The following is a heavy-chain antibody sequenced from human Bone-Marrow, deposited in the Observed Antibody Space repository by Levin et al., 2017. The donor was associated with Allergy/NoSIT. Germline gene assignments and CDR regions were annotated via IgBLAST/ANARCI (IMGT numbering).Heavy chain of an antibody. CDR1: GFSLSTSGMC. CDR2: IDWDDDK. J-gene: IGHJ4*02. Sequence: QTLSLTCTFSGFSLSTSGMCVSWIRQPPGKALEWLALIDWDDDKYYSTSLKTRLTISKDTSKNQVVLTMTNMDPVDTATYYCARTDPVGITFGGAAFDYWGQGTLVTVSS. V-gene: IGHV2-70*01. CDR3: ARTDPVGITFGGAAFDY. D-gene: IGHD3-16*01.